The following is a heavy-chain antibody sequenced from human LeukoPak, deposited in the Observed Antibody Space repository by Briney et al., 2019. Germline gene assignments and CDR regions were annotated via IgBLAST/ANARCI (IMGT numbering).Heavy chain of an antibody. Sequence: GGSLRLSCAASGITIRNYGMTWVRQAPGRGLQWVSSINNSGTRTFYEDSVRGRFTISRDDSKNTIYLQMNSLRDEDTAIYYCTKRGRDWGPFDYWGQGTLVTVSS. CDR2: INNSGTRT. V-gene: IGHV3-23*05. CDR3: TKRGRDWGPFDY. CDR1: GITIRNYG. J-gene: IGHJ4*02. D-gene: IGHD7-27*01.